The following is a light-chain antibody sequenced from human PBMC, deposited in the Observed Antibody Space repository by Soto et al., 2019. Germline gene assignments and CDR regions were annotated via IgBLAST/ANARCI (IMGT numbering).Light chain of an antibody. CDR3: MQSLQPGYT. J-gene: IGKJ2*01. V-gene: IGKV2-28*01. Sequence: DIVMTQSPISLPVTPGEPASISCRSSRSLLDGDGYNYLDWYLQKPGQSPQLLIYLGSFRATGVPDSFSGSGSGTDFTLKISRVEAEDVGLYFSMQSLQPGYTFGQGTKLEI. CDR1: RSLLDGDGYNY. CDR2: LGS.